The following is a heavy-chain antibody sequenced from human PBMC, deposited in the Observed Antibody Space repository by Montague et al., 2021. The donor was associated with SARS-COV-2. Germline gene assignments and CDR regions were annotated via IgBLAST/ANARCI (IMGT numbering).Heavy chain of an antibody. V-gene: IGHV6-1*01. CDR2: TYYRSKWYN. J-gene: IGHJ2*01. Sequence: CAISGDSVSSNIATWNWIRQSPSRGLEWLGRTYYRSKWYNDYAVSVKSRVIISPDTSNNRISLQLNSVTPKDTAVYYCARAYCGGDCYFYWYFDLWGRGTLVTVSS. D-gene: IGHD2-21*02. CDR3: ARAYCGGDCYFYWYFDL. CDR1: GDSVSSNIAT.